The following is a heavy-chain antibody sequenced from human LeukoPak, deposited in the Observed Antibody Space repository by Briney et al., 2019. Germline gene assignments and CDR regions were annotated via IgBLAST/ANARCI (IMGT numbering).Heavy chain of an antibody. D-gene: IGHD3-10*01. Sequence: GASVKVSCKASGYTFTGYYMHWVRQAPGQGLEWMGWINPNSGDTNYAQKLQGRVTMTTDTSTSTAYMELRSLRSDDTAVYYCARMFYFDSGSDNWFDPWGQGTLVTVSS. CDR2: INPNSGDT. V-gene: IGHV1-2*02. CDR3: ARMFYFDSGSDNWFDP. J-gene: IGHJ5*02. CDR1: GYTFTGYY.